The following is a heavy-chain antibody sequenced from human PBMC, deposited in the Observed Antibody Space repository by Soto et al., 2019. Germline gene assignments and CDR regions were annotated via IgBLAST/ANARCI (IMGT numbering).Heavy chain of an antibody. D-gene: IGHD2-15*01. Sequence: QITLKESGPTLVKPTQTLTLTCTFSGFSLSTSGVGVGWLRQPPGNALEGLALIFWDDDKRYSPSLKSRLTITKDTSKNQVVLTMTNMDPVDTATYYCAHRLGRCSGGSCYSMRVVHAFDIWGQGTMVTVSS. CDR3: AHRLGRCSGGSCYSMRVVHAFDI. V-gene: IGHV2-5*02. CDR2: IFWDDDK. CDR1: GFSLSTSGVG. J-gene: IGHJ3*02.